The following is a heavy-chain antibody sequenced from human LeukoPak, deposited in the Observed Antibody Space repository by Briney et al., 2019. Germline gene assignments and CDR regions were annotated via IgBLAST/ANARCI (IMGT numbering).Heavy chain of an antibody. CDR3: ASGPPFLKYFEY. CDR2: ISVGAEYI. CDR1: GFTFSTYV. J-gene: IGHJ4*02. V-gene: IGHV3-23*01. Sequence: GGSLRLSCAVSGFTFSTYVMNWVRQAPGKGLEWVSTISVGAEYIFYADSVKGRFTISRDDSNNALYLQMHSLRAEDTALYYCASGPPFLKYFEYWGQGTLVTVSS. D-gene: IGHD3-3*01.